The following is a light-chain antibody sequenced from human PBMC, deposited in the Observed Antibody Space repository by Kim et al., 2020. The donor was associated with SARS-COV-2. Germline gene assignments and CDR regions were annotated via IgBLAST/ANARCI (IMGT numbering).Light chain of an antibody. Sequence: DSVGDRVTITCRASQGIRNDLGWYQQKPGKAPKLLIYAASSLQSGVPARFSGSGSGTDFTLTISSLQPEDFATYYCLQDYNYPRTFGQGTKVDIK. CDR2: AAS. J-gene: IGKJ1*01. CDR1: QGIRND. CDR3: LQDYNYPRT. V-gene: IGKV1-6*01.